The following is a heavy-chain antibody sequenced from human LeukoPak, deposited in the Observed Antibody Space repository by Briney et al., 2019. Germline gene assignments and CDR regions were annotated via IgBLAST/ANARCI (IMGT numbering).Heavy chain of an antibody. V-gene: IGHV3-21*01. D-gene: IGHD3-10*01. Sequence: GGSLRLSCAASGFTFSSYSMNWVRQAPGRGLEWVSSISSSSSYIYYADSVKGRFTISRDNAKNSLYLQMNSLRAEDTAVYYCARDLGMVRGVIQPWGQGTLVTVSS. CDR3: ARDLGMVRGVIQP. J-gene: IGHJ5*02. CDR2: ISSSSSYI. CDR1: GFTFSSYS.